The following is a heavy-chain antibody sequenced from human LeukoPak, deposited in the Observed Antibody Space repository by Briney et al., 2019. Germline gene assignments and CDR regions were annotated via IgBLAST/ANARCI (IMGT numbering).Heavy chain of an antibody. Sequence: PGGSLRLSCTASGFTFNSYWMHWVRQAPGKGLVWVSRSNTDGSSTSYADSVKGRFTISRDNAKNTLYLQMNSLRAEDTAVYYCARDRKAFNWFDSWGQETLVTVSS. CDR1: GFTFNSYW. CDR2: SNTDGSST. D-gene: IGHD1-14*01. V-gene: IGHV3-74*01. CDR3: ARDRKAFNWFDS. J-gene: IGHJ5*01.